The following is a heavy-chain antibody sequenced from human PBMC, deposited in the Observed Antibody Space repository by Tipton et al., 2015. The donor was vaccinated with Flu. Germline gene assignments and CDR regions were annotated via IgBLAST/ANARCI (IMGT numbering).Heavy chain of an antibody. CDR2: INQDGSQK. Sequence: SLRLSCVASGFSFSDYWMTWVRQAPGKGLQWVANINQDGSQKNYADSLKGRLTISRGNFKNTLYLQMNSLRAEDTAVYYCAKVIPDLVAGLDQWGQGTLVTVSS. J-gene: IGHJ4*02. CDR1: GFSFSDYW. D-gene: IGHD6-19*01. CDR3: AKVIPDLVAGLDQ. V-gene: IGHV3-7*03.